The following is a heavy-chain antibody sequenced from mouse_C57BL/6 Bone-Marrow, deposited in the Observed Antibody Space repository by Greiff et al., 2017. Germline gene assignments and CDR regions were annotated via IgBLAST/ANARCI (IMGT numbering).Heavy chain of an antibody. D-gene: IGHD2-1*01. CDR3: AREGLHDSDY. J-gene: IGHJ2*01. V-gene: IGHV1-81*01. CDR2: IYPRSGNT. CDR1: GYTFTSYG. Sequence: QVQLQQSGAELARPGASVKMSCKASGYTFTSYGISWVKQRHGQGLEWIGEIYPRSGNTCYNEKFKGKATLTADKSSSTAYMELRSLTSEDSAVYFCAREGLHDSDYWGQGTTLTVSS.